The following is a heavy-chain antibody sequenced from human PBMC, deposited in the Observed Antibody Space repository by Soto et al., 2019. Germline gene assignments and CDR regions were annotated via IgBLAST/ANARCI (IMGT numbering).Heavy chain of an antibody. D-gene: IGHD3-3*01. CDR1: GYTFTSYG. CDR3: ARESGGFWSGYFFDY. V-gene: IGHV1-18*01. Sequence: ASVKVSCKASGYTFTSYGISWVRQAPGQGLEWMGWISAYNGNTNYAQKLQGRVTMTTDTSTSTAYMELRSLRSDDTAVYYCARESGGFWSGYFFDYWGQGTLVTVT. CDR2: ISAYNGNT. J-gene: IGHJ4*02.